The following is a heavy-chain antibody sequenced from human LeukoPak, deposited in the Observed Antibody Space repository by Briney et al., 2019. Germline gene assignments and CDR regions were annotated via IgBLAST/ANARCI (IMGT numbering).Heavy chain of an antibody. CDR1: GFTFSSYS. Sequence: PGGSLRLSCAASGFTFSSYSMNWVRQAPGKGLERVSYISSSSSTIYYADSVKGRFTISRDNAKNSLYLQMNSLRAEDTAVYYCARGGGTDGSGSYYNDYYYYMDVWGKGTTVTVSS. D-gene: IGHD3-10*01. CDR2: ISSSSSTI. J-gene: IGHJ6*03. V-gene: IGHV3-48*04. CDR3: ARGGGTDGSGSYYNDYYYYMDV.